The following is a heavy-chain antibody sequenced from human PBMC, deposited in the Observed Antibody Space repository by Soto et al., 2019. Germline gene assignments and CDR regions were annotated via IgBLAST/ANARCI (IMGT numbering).Heavy chain of an antibody. CDR2: IVPIFGTT. V-gene: IGHV1-69*06. D-gene: IGHD2-21*02. CDR3: AREVVSVPTLGWFDS. CDR1: GDTFNNYD. J-gene: IGHJ5*01. Sequence: ASVKVSCKASGDTFNNYDISWMRQTPGRGLEWLGEIVPIFGTTNYPQEFQGRVTITADTSTSTAYMELSRLISEDTAIYYCAREVVSVPTLGWFDSWRQGSLVTVS.